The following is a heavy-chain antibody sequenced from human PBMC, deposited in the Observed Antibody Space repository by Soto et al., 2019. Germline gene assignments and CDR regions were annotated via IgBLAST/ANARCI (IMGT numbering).Heavy chain of an antibody. D-gene: IGHD1-26*01. V-gene: IGHV3-23*01. J-gene: IGHJ4*02. Sequence: PGGSLRLSCAASGFTFSSYVMSWVRQAPGKGLEWVSAIGGNGGSTYYADSVKGRFTISRDNSKNTLYLQMNSLRAEDTAVYYCAKDQVVVGATGDYWGQGTLVTVSS. CDR2: IGGNGGST. CDR3: AKDQVVVGATGDY. CDR1: GFTFSSYV.